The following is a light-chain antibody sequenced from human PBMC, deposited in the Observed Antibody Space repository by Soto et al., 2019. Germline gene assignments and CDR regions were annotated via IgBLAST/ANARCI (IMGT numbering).Light chain of an antibody. Sequence: EIVMTQSPDTLSVPPGERATLSCRAGQGVSSNLAWYQQKPGQAPRLLIYAASTRATGIPARFSGSGSGTEFTLTISSLQSEDFGVYYCQQYNNWPPITFGQGTRLEIK. J-gene: IGKJ5*01. CDR3: QQYNNWPPIT. CDR1: QGVSSN. CDR2: AAS. V-gene: IGKV3-15*01.